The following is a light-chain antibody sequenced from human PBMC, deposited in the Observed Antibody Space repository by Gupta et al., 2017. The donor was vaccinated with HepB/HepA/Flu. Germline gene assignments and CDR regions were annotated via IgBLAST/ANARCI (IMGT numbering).Light chain of an antibody. Sequence: EIVLTQSPATLSLSPGERATLSCRASQSVNRYLDWYQHKPGQAPRLLIYDAYSRATGIPARFSGSGSGTDFTLTSSSREPEDSEGYDCQQRTNWQFGGGTKVEIK. CDR2: DAY. CDR3: QQRTNWQ. CDR1: QSVNRY. V-gene: IGKV3-11*01. J-gene: IGKJ4*01.